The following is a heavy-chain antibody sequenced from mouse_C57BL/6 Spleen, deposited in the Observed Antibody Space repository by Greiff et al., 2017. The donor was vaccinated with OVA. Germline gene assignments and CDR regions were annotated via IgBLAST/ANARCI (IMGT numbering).Heavy chain of an antibody. CDR1: GYTFTSYW. J-gene: IGHJ2*01. Sequence: QVQLQQPGAELVKPGASVKLSCKASGYTFTSYWMHWVKQRPGQGLEWIGMIHPNSGSTNYNEKFKSKATLTVDKSSSTAYMQLSSLTSEDSAVYYCAGGLRRDDLYYFDYWGQGTTLTVSS. V-gene: IGHV1-64*01. CDR3: AGGLRRDDLYYFDY. D-gene: IGHD2-4*01. CDR2: IHPNSGST.